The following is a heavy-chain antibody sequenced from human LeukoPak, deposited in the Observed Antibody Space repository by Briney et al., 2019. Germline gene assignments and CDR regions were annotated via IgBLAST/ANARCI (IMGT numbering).Heavy chain of an antibody. CDR1: GFTFSSYS. CDR3: ARDISGWLDY. D-gene: IGHD6-19*01. Sequence: GGSLRLSCAASGFTFSSYSMNWVRQAPGKGLEWVSSISSSSSYIYYADSMKGRFTISRDNAKNSLYLQMNSLRAEDTAVYYCARDISGWLDYWGQGTLVTVSS. CDR2: ISSSSSYI. V-gene: IGHV3-21*01. J-gene: IGHJ4*02.